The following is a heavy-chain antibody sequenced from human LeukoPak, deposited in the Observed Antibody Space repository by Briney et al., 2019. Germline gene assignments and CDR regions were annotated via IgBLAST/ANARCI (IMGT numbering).Heavy chain of an antibody. CDR3: TTPTTSTYYDFWSGYYPGGYYYYGMDV. J-gene: IGHJ6*02. V-gene: IGHV3-15*01. D-gene: IGHD3-3*01. CDR1: GFTLSNAW. Sequence: PGGSLRLSCAASGFTLSNAWMSWVRQAPGKGLEWVGRIKSKTDGGTTDYAAPVKGRFTISRDDSKNTLYLQMNSLKTEDTAVYYCTTPTTSTYYDFWSGYYPGGYYYYGMDVWGQGTTVTVSS. CDR2: IKSKTDGGTT.